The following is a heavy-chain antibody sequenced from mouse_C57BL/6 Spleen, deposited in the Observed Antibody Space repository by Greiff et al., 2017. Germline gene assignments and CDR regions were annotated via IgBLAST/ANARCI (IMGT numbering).Heavy chain of an antibody. V-gene: IGHV8-12*01. CDR3: ARTGDSSFAY. Sequence: QVTLKESGPGILQSSQTLSLTCSFSGFSLSTSGMGVSWIRQPSGKGLEWLAHIYWDDDKRYNPSLKSRLTISKDTSRNQVFLKITSVDTADTATYYCARTGDSSFAYWGQGTLVTVSA. CDR2: IYWDDDK. CDR1: GFSLSTSGMG. J-gene: IGHJ3*01.